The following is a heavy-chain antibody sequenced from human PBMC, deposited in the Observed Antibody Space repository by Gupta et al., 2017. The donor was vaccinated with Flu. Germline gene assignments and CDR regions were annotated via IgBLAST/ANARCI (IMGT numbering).Heavy chain of an antibody. CDR2: IYYSGNT. CDR3: ARHFVGYCSGGTCYDENDY. CDR1: GGSISRNSYY. D-gene: IGHD2-15*01. V-gene: IGHV4-39*01. J-gene: IGHJ4*02. Sequence: QVQLQESGPGLVKPSETLSLTCIVSGGSISRNSYYWGWIRQPPGKGLEWIGSIYYSGNTYYNPALKSRVTISVDTSKNQFSLTLSSVTAADTAVYYCARHFVGYCSGGTCYDENDYWGQGTLGTVSS.